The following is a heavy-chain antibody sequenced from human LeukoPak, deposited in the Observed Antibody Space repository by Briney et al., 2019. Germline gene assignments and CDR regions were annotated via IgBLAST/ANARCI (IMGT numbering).Heavy chain of an antibody. CDR1: GGSFSGYY. CDR2: INHSGST. D-gene: IGHD3-16*01. CDR3: ARTRDYRAGGYFDY. V-gene: IGHV4-34*01. Sequence: SETLSLTCAVYGGSFSGYYGSWIRQPPGKGLEWIGEINHSGSTNYNPSLKSRVTISVDTSKNQFSLKLSSVTAADTAVYYCARTRDYRAGGYFDYWGQGTLVTVSS. J-gene: IGHJ4*02.